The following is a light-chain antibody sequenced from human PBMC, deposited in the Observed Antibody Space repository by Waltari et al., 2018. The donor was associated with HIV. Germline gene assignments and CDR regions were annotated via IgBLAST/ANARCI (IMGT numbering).Light chain of an antibody. CDR1: QGLSKS. CDR2: GTS. V-gene: IGKV1-NL1*01. J-gene: IGKJ1*01. CDR3: QQYYSTPWT. Sequence: EIQMTQSPSSLSASVGDRVTITCRASQGLSKSLAWYQQKPGRAPKVLLHGTSSLGSGVPSRFSGSGSGTDYTLTISSLQPEDFATYYCQQYYSTPWTFGQGTKVEIK.